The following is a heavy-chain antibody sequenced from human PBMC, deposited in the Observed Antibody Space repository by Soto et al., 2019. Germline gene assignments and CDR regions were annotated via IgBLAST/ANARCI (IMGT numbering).Heavy chain of an antibody. D-gene: IGHD1-1*01. V-gene: IGHV1-69*02. J-gene: IGHJ4*02. CDR2: IIPILGIA. CDR1: GGTFSSYT. CDR3: AGQGDRSYTWTY. Sequence: SVKVSCKASGGTFSSYTISWVRQAPGQGLEWMERIIPILGIANYAQKFQGRVTITADKSTSTAYMELSSLRSEDTAVYYCAGQGDRSYTWTYWGQGTLVTVSS.